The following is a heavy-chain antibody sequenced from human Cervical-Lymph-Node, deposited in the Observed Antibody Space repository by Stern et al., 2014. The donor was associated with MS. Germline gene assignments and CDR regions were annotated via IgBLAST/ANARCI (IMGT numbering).Heavy chain of an antibody. V-gene: IGHV1-24*01. CDR1: GHPLSELA. CDR2: FDPEDGET. CDR3: ATDRGFK. D-gene: IGHD3-10*01. Sequence: VHLVESGAEVKKPGASVTVSCNVAGHPLSELAMHWLRQLPTRGLEWMGQFDPEDGETVYAQQFQGRLSMTEDTSTGTAYMTLTALRSEDTAVYYCATDRGFKWGPGTLVTVSS. J-gene: IGHJ4*02.